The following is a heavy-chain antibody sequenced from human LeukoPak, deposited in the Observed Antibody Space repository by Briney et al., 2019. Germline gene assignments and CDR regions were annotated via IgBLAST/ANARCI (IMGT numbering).Heavy chain of an antibody. Sequence: PSETLSLTCGVYGSSFSGYYWSWIRQPPGKGLEWIGEIDHSGSTNYNPSLKSRVTLSVDTSKNHFSLKLSSVTAADTAVYYCARGRAGGAAAWGQGILVTVPS. D-gene: IGHD6-25*01. CDR2: IDHSGST. CDR1: GSSFSGYY. J-gene: IGHJ5*02. V-gene: IGHV4-34*01. CDR3: ARGRAGGAAA.